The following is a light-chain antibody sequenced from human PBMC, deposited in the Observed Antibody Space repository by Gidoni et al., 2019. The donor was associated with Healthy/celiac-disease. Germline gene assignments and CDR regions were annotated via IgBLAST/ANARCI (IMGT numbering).Light chain of an antibody. CDR1: QSVSIY. Sequence: EIVLTQSPGTLSLPPGERATLSCRASQSVSIYLAWYQQNPGLAPRLLIYAASNRATCIPDRFSGSGSGTDFTLTISRLDPEDFAVYYCQQYLSFWTFGQGTKVEIK. J-gene: IGKJ1*01. V-gene: IGKV3-20*01. CDR3: QQYLSFWT. CDR2: AAS.